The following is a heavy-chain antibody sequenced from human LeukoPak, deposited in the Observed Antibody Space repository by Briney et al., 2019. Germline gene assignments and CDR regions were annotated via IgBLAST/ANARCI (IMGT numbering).Heavy chain of an antibody. CDR2: IYYTGST. D-gene: IGHD3-22*01. J-gene: IGHJ4*02. CDR1: GDSISSSYYY. CDR3: ARHVGRGFDRGYYDTTDYHRPFDF. Sequence: SETLSLTCTVSGDSISSSYYYWGWIRQPPGKGLEWIGTIYYTGSTYYNPSLKSRVTISVDTSNNQFSLKLTSVTATDTAVYYCARHVGRGFDRGYYDTTDYHRPFDFWGQGTLVTVSS. V-gene: IGHV4-39*01.